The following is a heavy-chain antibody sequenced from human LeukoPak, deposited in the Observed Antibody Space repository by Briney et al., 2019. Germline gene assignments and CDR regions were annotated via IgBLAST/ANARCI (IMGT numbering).Heavy chain of an antibody. CDR3: AREGASSSFGY. Sequence: GGSLRLSCAASGFTFSTYWMHWVRQAPGKGLVWVSRFNSDGRSAYYADSVKGRFTISRDNSKNALYLQMNSLRAEDTAVYYCAREGASSSFGYWGQGTLVTVSS. D-gene: IGHD6-13*01. V-gene: IGHV3-74*01. CDR2: FNSDGRSA. CDR1: GFTFSTYW. J-gene: IGHJ4*02.